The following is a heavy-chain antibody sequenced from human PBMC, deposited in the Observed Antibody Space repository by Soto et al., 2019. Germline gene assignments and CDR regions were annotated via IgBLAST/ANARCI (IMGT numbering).Heavy chain of an antibody. Sequence: ASVKVSCKASGYTFTNYGVSWVRQAPGQGLEWMGWMDGNKGNTSYAQKFQGRVTMTRNTSISTAYMELSSLRSEDTAVYYCARGSSSGWYYWFDPWGQGTLVTVSS. CDR2: MDGNKGNT. V-gene: IGHV1-8*02. J-gene: IGHJ5*02. D-gene: IGHD6-19*01. CDR1: GYTFTNYG. CDR3: ARGSSSGWYYWFDP.